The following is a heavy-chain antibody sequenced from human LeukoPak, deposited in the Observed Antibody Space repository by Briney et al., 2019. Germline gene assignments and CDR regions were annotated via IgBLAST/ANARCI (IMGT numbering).Heavy chain of an antibody. CDR1: GFTFSSYT. J-gene: IGHJ4*02. Sequence: PPGGSLRLSCAASGFTFSSYTMSWVRQAPGKGLEWVSTISGSDGTTYYADSVKGRFTISRDNSKNTLYLQMNSLRAEDTAVYYCAKDHRRYSSGWSTPDYWGQGTLVTVSS. V-gene: IGHV3-23*01. CDR3: AKDHRRYSSGWSTPDY. CDR2: ISGSDGTT. D-gene: IGHD6-19*01.